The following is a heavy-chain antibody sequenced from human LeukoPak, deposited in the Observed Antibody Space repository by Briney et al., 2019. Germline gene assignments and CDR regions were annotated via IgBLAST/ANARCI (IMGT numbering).Heavy chain of an antibody. CDR3: AKDIRDGYAKGVYGMDV. V-gene: IGHV3-9*01. CDR2: VRWNSGSI. D-gene: IGHD5-24*01. J-gene: IGHJ6*02. CDR1: GFTLSSYG. Sequence: PGGTLRLSCAASGFTLSSYGMHWVGQAPGKGLEGVSGVRWNSGSIGYADSVKGRFTISRDNAKNPLYLQMNSLRAEDTALYYCAKDIRDGYAKGVYGMDVWGQGTTVTVSS.